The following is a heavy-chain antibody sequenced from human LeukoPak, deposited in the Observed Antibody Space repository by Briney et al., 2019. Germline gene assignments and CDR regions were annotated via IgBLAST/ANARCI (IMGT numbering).Heavy chain of an antibody. CDR3: ASSSTEMASDY. J-gene: IGHJ4*02. Sequence: PGGSLRLSCAASGFTFSSYSMNWVRQAPGKGLEWVSSISSSSSYIYYAVSVKGRFTISRDNAKNSLYLQMNSLRAEDTAVYYCASSSTEMASDYWGQGTLVTVSS. D-gene: IGHD5-24*01. V-gene: IGHV3-21*01. CDR1: GFTFSSYS. CDR2: ISSSSSYI.